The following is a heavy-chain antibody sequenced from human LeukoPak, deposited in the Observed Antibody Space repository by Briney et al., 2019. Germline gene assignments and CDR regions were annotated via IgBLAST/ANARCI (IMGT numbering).Heavy chain of an antibody. CDR2: IYTSGST. CDR1: GGSISSYY. J-gene: IGHJ6*02. Sequence: SETLSLTCTVSGGSISSYYWSWIRQPAGKGLEWIGRIYTSGSTNYNPSLKSRVTMSVDTSKNQFSLKLSSVTAADTAVYYCARVSNNIAVAGTGYYYGMDVWGQGTTVTVSS. V-gene: IGHV4-4*07. CDR3: ARVSNNIAVAGTGYYYGMDV. D-gene: IGHD6-19*01.